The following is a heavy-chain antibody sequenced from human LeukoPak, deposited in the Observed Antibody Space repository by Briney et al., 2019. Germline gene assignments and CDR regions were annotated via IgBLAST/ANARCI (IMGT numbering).Heavy chain of an antibody. D-gene: IGHD1-26*01. CDR2: INPDSGGT. J-gene: IGHJ2*01. V-gene: IGHV1-2*02. Sequence: GASVKVSCKASGYTFTGYCIHWVRQAPGEGLEWMGWINPDSGGTNYAQKFQGRVTMTRDTSISTGYMELSRLRSDDTAVYYCARCPKQVGFAYWHFDLWGRGTLVTVSS. CDR1: GYTFTGYC. CDR3: ARCPKQVGFAYWHFDL.